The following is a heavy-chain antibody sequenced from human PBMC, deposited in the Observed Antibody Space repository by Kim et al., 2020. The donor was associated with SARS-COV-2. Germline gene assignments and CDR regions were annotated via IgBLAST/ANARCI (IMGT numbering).Heavy chain of an antibody. J-gene: IGHJ6*02. CDR2: FDPEDGET. Sequence: ASVKVSCKVSGYTLTELSMHWVRQAPGKGLEWMGGFDPEDGETIYAQKFQGRVTMTEDTSTDTAYMELSSLRSEDTAVYYCATVSPPPDRYYYYGMDVWGQGTTVTVSS. CDR3: ATVSPPPDRYYYYGMDV. V-gene: IGHV1-24*01. CDR1: GYTLTELS.